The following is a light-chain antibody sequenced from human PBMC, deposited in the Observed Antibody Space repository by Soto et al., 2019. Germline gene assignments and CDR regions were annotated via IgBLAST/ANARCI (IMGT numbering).Light chain of an antibody. CDR3: QQYNKWPLT. Sequence: EIVMAQSPATLSVSRGEGATLSCRASQSVSSKLAWYQQKPGQAPRLLIYGASTRATGIPVRFSGSASGTEFTLTISSLQSEDFTVYYCQQYNKWPLTFGQGTKVDIK. V-gene: IGKV3-15*01. J-gene: IGKJ1*01. CDR2: GAS. CDR1: QSVSSK.